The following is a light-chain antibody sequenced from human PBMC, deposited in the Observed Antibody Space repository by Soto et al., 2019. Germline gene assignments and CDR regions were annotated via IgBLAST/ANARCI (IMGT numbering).Light chain of an antibody. J-gene: IGLJ1*01. CDR3: GSYTSSSTPLV. Sequence: QSALTQPASVSGSPGQSITISCTGTSSDVGGFNYVSWYQQHPGKAPKLMISEVSNRPSGVSNRFSGSKSGNTASLTISGLQPEDEADYYCGSYTSSSTPLVFGTGTKVTVL. V-gene: IGLV2-14*01. CDR2: EVS. CDR1: SSDVGGFNY.